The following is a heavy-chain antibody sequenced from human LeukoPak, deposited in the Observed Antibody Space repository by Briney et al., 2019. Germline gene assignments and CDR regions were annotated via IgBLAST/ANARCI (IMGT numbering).Heavy chain of an antibody. Sequence: GGSLRLSCAASGFTVSRNYMSWVRQAPGKGLEWVSIIHSDGSTYYADSVKGRFTISRDNSKNTVYLQMNSLRAEDTAMYYCAKYYVAVAGTWNAFDIWGQGTVVTVSS. CDR1: GFTVSRNY. V-gene: IGHV3-66*01. J-gene: IGHJ3*02. CDR2: IHSDGST. D-gene: IGHD6-19*01. CDR3: AKYYVAVAGTWNAFDI.